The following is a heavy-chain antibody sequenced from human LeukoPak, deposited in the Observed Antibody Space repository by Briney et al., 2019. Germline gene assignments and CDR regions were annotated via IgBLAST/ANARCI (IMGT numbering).Heavy chain of an antibody. Sequence: GGSLRLSCAASGFTISSYEMNWVRQAPGKGLEWVSYISSSGSTIYYADSVKGRFTISRDNAKNSLYLQMNSLRAEDTAVYYCARDSYRVVPFDYWGQGTLVTVSS. CDR2: ISSSGSTI. D-gene: IGHD3-3*01. J-gene: IGHJ4*02. CDR3: ARDSYRVVPFDY. V-gene: IGHV3-48*03. CDR1: GFTISSYE.